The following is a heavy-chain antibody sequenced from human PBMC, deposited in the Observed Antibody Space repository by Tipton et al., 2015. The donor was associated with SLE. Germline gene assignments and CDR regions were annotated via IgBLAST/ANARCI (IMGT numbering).Heavy chain of an antibody. Sequence: SLRLSCAASGFTFSFYTMNWVRQAPGKGLEWVSSISRSSDHIYHADSLKGRITISRDNARSILYLQMNSLRAGDTAVYYCAKDRHIVTTTASGMDVWGQGTTVTVSS. J-gene: IGHJ6*02. D-gene: IGHD5-12*01. CDR2: ISRSSDHI. CDR3: AKDRHIVTTTASGMDV. V-gene: IGHV3-21*01. CDR1: GFTFSFYT.